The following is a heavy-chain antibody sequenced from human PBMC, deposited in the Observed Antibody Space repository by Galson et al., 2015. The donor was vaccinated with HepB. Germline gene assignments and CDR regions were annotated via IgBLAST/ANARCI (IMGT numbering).Heavy chain of an antibody. J-gene: IGHJ4*02. CDR3: AKLLISGGGAYYYGSGSGDY. D-gene: IGHD3-10*01. CDR1: GFTFSSYG. Sequence: SLRLSCAASGFTFSSYGMHWVRQAPGKGLEWVAVISYDGSNKYYADSVKGRFTISRDNSKNTLYLQMNSLRAEDTAVYYCAKLLISGGGAYYYGSGSGDYWGQGTLVTVSS. CDR2: ISYDGSNK. V-gene: IGHV3-30*18.